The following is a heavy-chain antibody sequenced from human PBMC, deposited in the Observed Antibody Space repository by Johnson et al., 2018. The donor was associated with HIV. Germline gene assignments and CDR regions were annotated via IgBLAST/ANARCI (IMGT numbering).Heavy chain of an antibody. CDR1: GFTFRSYW. D-gene: IGHD6-19*01. CDR3: ARDRARWSSGWYNDAFDI. J-gene: IGHJ3*02. Sequence: EVQLVESGGHLVQPGGSLRLSCAASGFTFRSYWMSWVRQAPGKGLEWVANINQDGSDKYYVDSVKGRFTISRDNAKNSLYLQMNSLRVEDTALYYCARDRARWSSGWYNDAFDIWGQGTMVTVSS. V-gene: IGHV3-7*05. CDR2: INQDGSDK.